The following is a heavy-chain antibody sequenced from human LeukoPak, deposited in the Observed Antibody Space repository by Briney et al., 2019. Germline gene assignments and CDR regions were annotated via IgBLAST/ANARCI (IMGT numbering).Heavy chain of an antibody. CDR3: ARDLSWYGERYYYMDV. J-gene: IGHJ6*03. D-gene: IGHD6-13*01. CDR2: INPSGGST. CDR1: AYTFTSYY. Sequence: ASVKVSCKASAYTFTSYYMHWVRQAPGQGLEWMGIINPSGGSTSYAQKFQGRVTMTRDTSTSTVYMELSSLRSEDTAVYYCARDLSWYGERYYYMDVWGKGTTVTVSS. V-gene: IGHV1-46*01.